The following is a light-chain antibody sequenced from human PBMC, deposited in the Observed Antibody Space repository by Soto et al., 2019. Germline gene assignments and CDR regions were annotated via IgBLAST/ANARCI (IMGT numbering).Light chain of an antibody. CDR2: GAS. CDR1: QSVSSRN. V-gene: IGKV3-20*01. J-gene: IGKJ5*01. CDR3: QQYGSSSL. Sequence: EILLTQSPGTLSLSPGERATLSCRASQSVSSRNLAWYQQKPGQAPRLLIYGASSRATGIPDRFSGSGSGTVFTLTISRLEPEDFAVYYCQQYGSSSLFAQWTRLEIK.